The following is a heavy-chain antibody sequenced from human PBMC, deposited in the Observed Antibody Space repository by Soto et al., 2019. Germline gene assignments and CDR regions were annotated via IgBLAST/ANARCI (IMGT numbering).Heavy chain of an antibody. J-gene: IGHJ4*02. CDR3: ARDGHYYDSSGYYPRYYFDY. CDR2: ISYDGSNK. CDR1: GFTFSSYA. Sequence: PGGSLRLSCAACGFTFSSYAMHWVRQAPGKGLEWVAVISYDGSNKYYADSVKGRFTISRDNSKNTLYLQMNSLRAEDTAVYYCARDGHYYDSSGYYPRYYFDYWGQGTLVTVSS. D-gene: IGHD3-22*01. V-gene: IGHV3-30-3*01.